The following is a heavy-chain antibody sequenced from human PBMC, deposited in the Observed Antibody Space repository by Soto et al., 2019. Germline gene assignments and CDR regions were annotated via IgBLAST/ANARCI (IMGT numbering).Heavy chain of an antibody. CDR1: GYTFTSYY. J-gene: IGHJ6*02. CDR2: INPSGGST. D-gene: IGHD3-22*01. Sequence: PGGSLRLSCKASGYTFTSYYMHWVRQAPGQGLEWMGIINPSGGSTSYAQKFQGRVTMTRDTSTSTVYMELSSLRSEDTAVYYCASHSHYYYDSSGVKGGGMDVWGQGTTVTVSS. CDR3: ASHSHYYYDSSGVKGGGMDV. V-gene: IGHV1-46*01.